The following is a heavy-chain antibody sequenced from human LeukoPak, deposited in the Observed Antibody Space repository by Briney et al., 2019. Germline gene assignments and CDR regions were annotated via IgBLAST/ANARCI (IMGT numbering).Heavy chain of an antibody. Sequence: GGSLRLSCAASGFTFSSYAMSWVRQAPGKGLEWVSAISGSGGSTYYADSVKGRFTISRDNSKNTLYLQMNSLRAEDTAVYYCAKDLLDIVVLIAINDAFDIWGQGTMVTVSS. J-gene: IGHJ3*02. D-gene: IGHD2-21*01. CDR1: GFTFSSYA. V-gene: IGHV3-23*01. CDR3: AKDLLDIVVLIAINDAFDI. CDR2: ISGSGGST.